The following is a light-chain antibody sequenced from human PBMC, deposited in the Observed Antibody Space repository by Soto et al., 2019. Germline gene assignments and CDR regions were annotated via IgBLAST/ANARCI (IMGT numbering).Light chain of an antibody. CDR1: QSVSSY. J-gene: IGKJ4*01. CDR2: GAS. V-gene: IGKV3-20*01. CDR3: QQYGSSPLT. Sequence: EIVLTQSPATLSVSPGDSATLSCRASQSVSSYLAWYQQKPGQAPRLLIYGASSRATGIPDRFSGSGSGTDFTLTISRLEPEDFAVYYCQQYGSSPLTFGGGTKVEIK.